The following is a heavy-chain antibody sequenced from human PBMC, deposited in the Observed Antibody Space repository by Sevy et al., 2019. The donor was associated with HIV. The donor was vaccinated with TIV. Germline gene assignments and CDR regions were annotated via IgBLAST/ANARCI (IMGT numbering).Heavy chain of an antibody. CDR3: ARDAALTIRFLEWLSRPFDY. J-gene: IGHJ4*02. CDR1: GFTFSSYS. V-gene: IGHV3-21*01. D-gene: IGHD3-3*01. CDR2: ISSSSSYI. Sequence: GGSLRLSCAASGFTFSSYSMNWVRQAPGKGLEWVSSISSSSSYIYYADSVKGRFTISRDNAKNSLYLQMNSLRAEDTAGYYCARDAALTIRFLEWLSRPFDYWGQGTLVTVSS.